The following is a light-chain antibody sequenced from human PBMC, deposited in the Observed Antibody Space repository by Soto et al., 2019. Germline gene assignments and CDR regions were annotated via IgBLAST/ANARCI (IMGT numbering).Light chain of an antibody. Sequence: EIVLTQSPGTLSLSPGERVTLSCRASQSVGSYLAWYQQKPGQAPRLLIYGASSRATGIPDRFSGSGSGTDFTLIISRLEPEVFAVYYCQQYGSSPPVTFGQGTKLEIK. CDR2: GAS. V-gene: IGKV3-20*01. CDR1: QSVGSY. J-gene: IGKJ2*01. CDR3: QQYGSSPPVT.